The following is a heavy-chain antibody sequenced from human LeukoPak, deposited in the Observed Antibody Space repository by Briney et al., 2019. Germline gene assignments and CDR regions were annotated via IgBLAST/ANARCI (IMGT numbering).Heavy chain of an antibody. CDR3: ARGVIAAAGVNWFDP. J-gene: IGHJ5*02. Sequence: GSLRLSCAASGFTFSSYSMNWVRQAPGKGLEWIGEINHSGSTNYNPSLKSRVTISVDTSKNQFSLKLSSVTAADTAVYYCARGVIAAAGVNWFDPWGQGTLVTVSS. CDR2: INHSGST. D-gene: IGHD6-13*01. CDR1: GFTFSSYS. V-gene: IGHV4-34*01.